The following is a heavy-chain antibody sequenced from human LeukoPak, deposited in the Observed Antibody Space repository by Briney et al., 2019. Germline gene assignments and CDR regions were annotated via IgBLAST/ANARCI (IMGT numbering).Heavy chain of an antibody. Sequence: SQTLSLTCTVSGGSISSGNYYWNWIRQHPGKVLEWIGNISYGGSAYYNPSLKSRVTISIDTSNNHLSLELKSVTAADTAVYFCAWSGCSGAICSAYYYYGMAVWGQGTTVTVSS. J-gene: IGHJ6*02. CDR3: AWSGCSGAICSAYYYYGMAV. V-gene: IGHV4-31*03. CDR1: GGSISSGNYY. CDR2: ISYGGSA. D-gene: IGHD2-15*01.